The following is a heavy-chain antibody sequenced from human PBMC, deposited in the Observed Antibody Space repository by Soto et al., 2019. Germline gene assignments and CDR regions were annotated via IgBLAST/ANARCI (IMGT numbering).Heavy chain of an antibody. CDR2: IFYSGST. J-gene: IGHJ6*01. V-gene: IGHV4-39*01. CDR1: GGSISSSSYY. CDR3: ARHLTYCSAGSCYSDFPYYGMDV. D-gene: IGHD2-15*01. Sequence: QLQLQESGPGLVKPSETLSLTCTVSGGSISSSSYYWGWIRQPPGKGLEWIGSIFYSGSTYYNPSXKXXVPISVDTSKNQFSLKLSSVTAADTAVYYCARHLTYCSAGSCYSDFPYYGMDVW.